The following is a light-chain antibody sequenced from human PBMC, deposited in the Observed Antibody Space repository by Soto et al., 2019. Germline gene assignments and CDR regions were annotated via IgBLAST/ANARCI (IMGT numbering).Light chain of an antibody. CDR3: QQCYSYPRT. CDR1: QGISSY. Sequence: AIRMTQSPSSFSASTGDRVTITCRASQGISSYLAWYQQKPGKAPKLLIYAASTLQSGVPSRFSGSGSGTDCTLTISCLQSEDVATYYCQQCYSYPRTLVQGTKVDIK. J-gene: IGKJ1*01. CDR2: AAS. V-gene: IGKV1-8*01.